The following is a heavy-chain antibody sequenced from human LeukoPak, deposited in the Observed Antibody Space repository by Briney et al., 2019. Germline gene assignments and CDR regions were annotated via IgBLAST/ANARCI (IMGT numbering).Heavy chain of an antibody. J-gene: IGHJ5*02. CDR1: GGSISSSSYY. D-gene: IGHD2-21*02. CDR3: ARQQIVAVTGFDP. V-gene: IGHV4-39*01. Sequence: SETLSLTCTVSGGSISSSSYYWGWISQTPGKGLEWIGSIYYSGSTYYNPSLKSRVTISVDTSKNQFSLKLSSVTAADTAVYYCARQQIVAVTGFDPWGQGTLVTVSS. CDR2: IYYSGST.